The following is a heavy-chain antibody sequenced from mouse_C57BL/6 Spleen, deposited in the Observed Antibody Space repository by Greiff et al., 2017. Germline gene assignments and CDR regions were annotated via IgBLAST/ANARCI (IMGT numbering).Heavy chain of an antibody. V-gene: IGHV1-15*01. CDR2: IDPETGGT. CDR1: GYTFTDYE. CDR3: TITLRLRRNYFYY. D-gene: IGHD3-2*02. J-gene: IGHJ2*01. Sequence: QVQLQQSGAELVRPGASVTLSCKASGYTFTDYEMHWVKQTPVHGLEWIGAIDPETGGTAYNQKFKGKAILTADKSSSTAYMELRSLTSEDSAVYYCTITLRLRRNYFYYWGQGTTLTVSS.